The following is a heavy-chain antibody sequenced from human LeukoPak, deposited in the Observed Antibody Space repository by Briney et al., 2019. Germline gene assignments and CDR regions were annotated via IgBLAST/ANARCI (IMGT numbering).Heavy chain of an antibody. CDR2: IYPGDSDT. V-gene: IGHV5-51*01. Sequence: PRESLKISCKGSGYSFTSYWIGWVRQMPGKGLECMGIIYPGDSDTRYSPSFQGQVTISADKSISTAYLQWSSLKASDTAMYYCARTYYYGSGSYPFDYWGQGTLVTVSS. CDR3: ARTYYYGSGSYPFDY. D-gene: IGHD3-10*01. J-gene: IGHJ4*02. CDR1: GYSFTSYW.